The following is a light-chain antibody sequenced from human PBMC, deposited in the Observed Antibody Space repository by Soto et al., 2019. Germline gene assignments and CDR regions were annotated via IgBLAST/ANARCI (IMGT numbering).Light chain of an antibody. CDR2: AAS. V-gene: IGKV1-8*01. CDR3: QQYYSYPSA. CDR1: QGISSY. Sequence: AIRMTQSPSSLSASTGDRVTITCRASQGISSYLAWYQQKPGKAPKLLIYAASTLQSGVPSRFSGSGSGTDFTLTISCLQSEDFATYYCQQYYSYPSAFGQGTKVEI. J-gene: IGKJ1*01.